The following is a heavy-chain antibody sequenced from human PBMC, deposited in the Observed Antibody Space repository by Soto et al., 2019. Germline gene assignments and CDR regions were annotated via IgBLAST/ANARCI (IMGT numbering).Heavy chain of an antibody. CDR1: GFTFSNYG. V-gene: IGHV3-30*18. J-gene: IGHJ4*02. CDR2: ITYDGNNK. Sequence: GGSLRLSCAASGFTFSNYGMHWVRQAPGKGLEWVAVITYDGNNKYYADSVKGRFTLSRESSKNTLYLQMDSLRAEDTAVYYCAKAQTATYYDILTGPDYWGQGTLVTVSS. CDR3: AKAQTATYYDILTGPDY. D-gene: IGHD3-9*01.